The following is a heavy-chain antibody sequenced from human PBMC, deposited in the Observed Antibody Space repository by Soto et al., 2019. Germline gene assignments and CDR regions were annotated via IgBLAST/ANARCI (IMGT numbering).Heavy chain of an antibody. CDR3: ARLSGDHSAFFSYGMDA. D-gene: IGHD2-21*01. J-gene: IGHJ6*02. CDR1: GFTFDTYL. V-gene: IGHV3-74*01. Sequence: PGGSLRRSCAASGFTFDTYLMNWVRQAPGKGPEWLSGINSDGTISSYADSVKGRFTISRDNARNTLSLQMNSLRADDTAVYYCARLSGDHSAFFSYGMDAWGQGTTVTVSS. CDR2: INSDGTIS.